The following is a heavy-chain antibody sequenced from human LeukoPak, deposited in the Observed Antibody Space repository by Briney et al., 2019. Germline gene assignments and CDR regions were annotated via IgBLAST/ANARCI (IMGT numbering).Heavy chain of an antibody. D-gene: IGHD3-10*01. Sequence: SVKVSCKASGGTFISYAISWVRQAPGQGLEWMGGIIPIFGTANYAQKFQGRVTITADESTSTAYMELSSLRSEDTAVYYCARDGGSGSYDYFDYWGQGTLVTVSS. CDR1: GGTFISYA. J-gene: IGHJ4*02. CDR3: ARDGGSGSYDYFDY. CDR2: IIPIFGTA. V-gene: IGHV1-69*13.